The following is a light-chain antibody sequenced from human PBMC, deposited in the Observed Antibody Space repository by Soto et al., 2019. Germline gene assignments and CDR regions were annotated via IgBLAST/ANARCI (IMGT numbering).Light chain of an antibody. CDR1: QSVNNN. Sequence: EIVMTQSPATLSVSPGERATLSCRASQSVNNNLAWYQQKPGQAPRLLIYGASTRATGIPARFSGSGSGTEFTLTISSLQAEDVAVYYWQQYNDWPPGGTFGQGTKVEIK. CDR3: QQYNDWPPGGT. V-gene: IGKV3-15*01. J-gene: IGKJ1*01. CDR2: GAS.